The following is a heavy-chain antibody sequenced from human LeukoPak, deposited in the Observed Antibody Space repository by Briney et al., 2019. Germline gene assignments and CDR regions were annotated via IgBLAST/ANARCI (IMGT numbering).Heavy chain of an antibody. CDR1: GGSINGHY. CDR2: IFYNGNT. CDR3: ATRRAETTWFAIFEY. Sequence: PSETLSLTCTVSGGSINGHYWSWIRQSPGQGLEWIGYIFYNGNTRYTPSLKSRVTMSIDTSRNQFSLQLTSVTAADTALYYCATRRAETTWFAIFEYWSQGTLVTVS. J-gene: IGHJ4*02. V-gene: IGHV4-59*11. D-gene: IGHD1-14*01.